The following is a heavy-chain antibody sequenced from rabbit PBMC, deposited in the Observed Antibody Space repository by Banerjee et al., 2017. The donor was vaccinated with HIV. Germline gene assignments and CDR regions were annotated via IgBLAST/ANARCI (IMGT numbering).Heavy chain of an antibody. CDR3: ARDLPISGGYSFDL. Sequence: QSLEESGGDLVKPEGSLTLTYTASGFSFSSGYWMCWVRQAPGKGLEWIGCIDTGSSGSTYYASWAKGRFTISKASSTTVTLQMTSLTAADTATYFCARDLPISGGYSFDLWGPGTLVTVS. D-gene: IGHD1-1*01. CDR1: GFSFSSGYW. J-gene: IGHJ4*01. V-gene: IGHV1S40*01. CDR2: IDTGSSGST.